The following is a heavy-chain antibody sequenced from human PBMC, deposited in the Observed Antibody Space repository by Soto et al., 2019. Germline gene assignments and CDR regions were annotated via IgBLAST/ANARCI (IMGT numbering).Heavy chain of an antibody. V-gene: IGHV1-69*13. CDR3: ARVPQPYYYDSMGY. Sequence: SVKVSCKASGGTFSSYAISWVRQAPGQGLEWMGGIIPIFGTANYAQKFQGRVTITADESTSTAYMELSSLRPEDTAVYYCARVPQPYYYDSMGYWGQGTLVTVSS. CDR2: IIPIFGTA. J-gene: IGHJ4*02. CDR1: GGTFSSYA. D-gene: IGHD3-22*01.